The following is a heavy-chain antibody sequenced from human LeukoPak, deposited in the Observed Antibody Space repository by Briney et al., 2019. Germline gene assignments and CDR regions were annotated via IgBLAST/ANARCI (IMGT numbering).Heavy chain of an antibody. CDR3: ARGDHILTGTDY. J-gene: IGHJ4*02. CDR2: ISGSSSYI. Sequence: GGSLRLSCAASGFIFSSYWMHWVRQAPGKGLEWVSLISGSSSYIHYADSVKGRFTIARDNAKNSLYLQMNSLRAEDTAVYYCARGDHILTGTDYWGQGTLVTVSS. V-gene: IGHV3-21*01. D-gene: IGHD3-9*01. CDR1: GFIFSSYW.